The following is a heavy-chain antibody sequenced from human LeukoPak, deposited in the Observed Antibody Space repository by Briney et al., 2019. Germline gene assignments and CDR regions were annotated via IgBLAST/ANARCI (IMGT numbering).Heavy chain of an antibody. Sequence: SVKVSCKASGGTFSSYTVSWVRQAPGQGLEWMGGIIPFFDTANYAQKFQGRVTITADKSTSTAYMELSSLRSEDTAVYFCARGRGYSTSSPSDYWGQGTLVTVSS. D-gene: IGHD5-18*01. CDR1: GGTFSSYT. V-gene: IGHV1-69*06. CDR2: IIPFFDTA. J-gene: IGHJ4*02. CDR3: ARGRGYSTSSPSDY.